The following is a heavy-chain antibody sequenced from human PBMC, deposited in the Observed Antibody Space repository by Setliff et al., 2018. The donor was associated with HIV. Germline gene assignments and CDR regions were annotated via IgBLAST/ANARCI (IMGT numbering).Heavy chain of an antibody. D-gene: IGHD4-4*01. J-gene: IGHJ4*02. Sequence: GGSLRLSCAASGFTFGSYWMSWVRQAPGKGLEWVANIKQDGSEKYYVDSVKGRFTIFKDNARNIVYLGMTSMRDEDTAVYYCANTPGYRSKWGQGTLVTVSS. CDR1: GFTFGSYW. V-gene: IGHV3-7*01. CDR2: IKQDGSEK. CDR3: ANTPGYRSK.